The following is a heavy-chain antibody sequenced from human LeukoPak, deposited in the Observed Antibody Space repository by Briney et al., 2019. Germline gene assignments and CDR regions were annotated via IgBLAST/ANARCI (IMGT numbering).Heavy chain of an antibody. D-gene: IGHD3-3*01. CDR2: INSSSSYI. CDR3: ARDPITIFGVVIIGDYFDY. CDR1: GFTFGSYS. Sequence: PGGSLRLSCAASGFTFGSYSLNWVRQAPGKGLEWVSSINSSSSYIYYADSVKGRFTISRDNAKNSLYLQMNSLRAEDTAVYYCARDPITIFGVVIIGDYFDYWGQGTLVTVSS. J-gene: IGHJ4*02. V-gene: IGHV3-21*01.